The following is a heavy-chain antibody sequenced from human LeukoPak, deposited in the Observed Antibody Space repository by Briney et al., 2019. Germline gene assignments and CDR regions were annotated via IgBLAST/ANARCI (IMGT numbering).Heavy chain of an antibody. CDR3: ARGLVWFGELWGVFDI. V-gene: IGHV1-18*01. J-gene: IGHJ3*02. D-gene: IGHD3-10*01. Sequence: ASVKVPCKASGYTFTSYVFTWVRQAPGQGLEWMGWINPYNGHTDYAQNLRDRVTMTTDTSATTAYMELSSLRSEDTAVYYCARGLVWFGELWGVFDIWGQGTMVTVSS. CDR1: GYTFTSYV. CDR2: INPYNGHT.